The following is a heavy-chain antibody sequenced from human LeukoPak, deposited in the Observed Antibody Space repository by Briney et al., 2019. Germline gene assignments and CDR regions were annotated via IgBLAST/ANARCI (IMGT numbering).Heavy chain of an antibody. Sequence: SETLSLTCSVSGGSINSEGYYWSWIRQHPGKGLEYIGYTYRSGNTYYNPSLKSRLTISVDTSKNQFSLQLISVTAADTAVYYCARNYDDSLDFWGQGTLVTVSS. CDR1: GGSINSEGYY. CDR3: ARNYDDSLDF. V-gene: IGHV4-31*03. J-gene: IGHJ4*02. CDR2: TYRSGNT. D-gene: IGHD1-7*01.